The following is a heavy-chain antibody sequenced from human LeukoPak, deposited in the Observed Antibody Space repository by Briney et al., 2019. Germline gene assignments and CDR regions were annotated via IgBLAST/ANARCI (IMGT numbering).Heavy chain of an antibody. Sequence: GGSLRLSCAASGFSFHNYAMHWVRQAPGKRLEWVSLISWDGGTPHYADSVKGRFTISRDNAKNSLYLQMNSLRAEDTAVYYCAREFSGSNYGFPFDYWGQGTLVTVSS. CDR3: AREFSGSNYGFPFDY. J-gene: IGHJ4*02. CDR1: GFSFHNYA. V-gene: IGHV3-43D*03. CDR2: ISWDGGTP. D-gene: IGHD1-26*01.